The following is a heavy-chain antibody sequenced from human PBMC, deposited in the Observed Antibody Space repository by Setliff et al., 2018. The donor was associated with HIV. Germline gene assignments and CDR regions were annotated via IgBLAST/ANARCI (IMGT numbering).Heavy chain of an antibody. Sequence: RLSCAASGFTFSTYTMTWVRQAPGKGLEWVSSITGTSGYIYYADSVKGRFTISRDNAKNSLYLQMNSLRAEDTAVYYCARVEYWGLPYYYYYMDVWGKGTTVTVSS. CDR1: GFTFSTYT. V-gene: IGHV3-21*06. CDR2: ITGTSGYI. CDR3: ARVEYWGLPYYYYYMDV. D-gene: IGHD7-27*01. J-gene: IGHJ6*03.